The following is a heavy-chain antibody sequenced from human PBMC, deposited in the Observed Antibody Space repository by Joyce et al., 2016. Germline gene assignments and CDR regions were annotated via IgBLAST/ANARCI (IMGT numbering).Heavy chain of an antibody. Sequence: QVQLVQSGAEVRKPGASVKVSCETSGYIFTNYFVHWVGQAPGQGLEWMGVINPGRGDESYAQQCHDRINMTRDTSTNTVYWEVASLTSADTAIYYCARAERFLEWLGRYNWLDPWGQGTLVTVSS. J-gene: IGHJ5*02. CDR1: GYIFTNYF. D-gene: IGHD3-3*01. CDR3: ARAERFLEWLGRYNWLDP. V-gene: IGHV1-46*01. CDR2: INPGRGDE.